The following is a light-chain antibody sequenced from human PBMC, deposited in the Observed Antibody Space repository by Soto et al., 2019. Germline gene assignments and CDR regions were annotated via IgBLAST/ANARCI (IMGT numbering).Light chain of an antibody. CDR3: HQTSNIPFT. CDR2: ATS. J-gene: IGKJ4*01. V-gene: IGKV1-39*01. Sequence: DIQMTQSPSSLSASVGDRVTITCRASQSVRRYLNWYQQKQGKAPKLLIYATSSLQSGVPSRFSGSGSGADFTLTISSLQPEDCATYYCHQTSNIPFTFGGGTKVEN. CDR1: QSVRRY.